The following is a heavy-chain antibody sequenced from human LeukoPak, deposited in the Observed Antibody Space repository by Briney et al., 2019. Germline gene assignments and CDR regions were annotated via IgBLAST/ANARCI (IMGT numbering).Heavy chain of an antibody. CDR3: ARGMRYGYNYLPFDY. J-gene: IGHJ4*02. Sequence: SEALSLTCAVYGGSFSGYYWGWIREPPGKGLGWVGEINHTGSTNYHPSLKSRVTISVDTSKNQFSLTLSSVTAADTAVYYCARGMRYGYNYLPFDYWGQGTLVTVSS. CDR2: INHTGST. D-gene: IGHD5-24*01. CDR1: GGSFSGYY. V-gene: IGHV4-34*01.